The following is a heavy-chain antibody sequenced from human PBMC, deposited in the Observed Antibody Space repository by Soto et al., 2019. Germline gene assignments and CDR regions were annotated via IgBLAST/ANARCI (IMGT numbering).Heavy chain of an antibody. V-gene: IGHV3-21*01. CDR2: ISSSSSYI. D-gene: IGHD6-19*01. J-gene: IGHJ5*02. CDR1: GFTFSSYS. Sequence: PGGSLRLSCAASGFTFSSYSMNWVRQAPGNGLEWVSSISSSSSYIYYADSVKGRFTISRDNAKNSLYLQMNSLRAEDTAVYYCARDPLSVAGTAYNWFDPWGQGTLVTVSS. CDR3: ARDPLSVAGTAYNWFDP.